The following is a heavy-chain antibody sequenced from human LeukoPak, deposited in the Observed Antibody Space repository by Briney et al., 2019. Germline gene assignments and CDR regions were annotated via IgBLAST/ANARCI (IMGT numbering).Heavy chain of an antibody. J-gene: IGHJ4*02. CDR1: GGSISSGGYY. CDR2: IYYSGST. CDR3: ARVRASITMVRGYFDY. V-gene: IGHV4-30-4*08. D-gene: IGHD3-10*01. Sequence: SQTLSLTCTVSGGSISSGGYYWSWIRQHPGKGLEWIGYIYYSGSTYYNPSLKSRVTISEDTSKNQFSLKLSSVTAADTAVYYCARVRASITMVRGYFDYWGQGTLVTVSS.